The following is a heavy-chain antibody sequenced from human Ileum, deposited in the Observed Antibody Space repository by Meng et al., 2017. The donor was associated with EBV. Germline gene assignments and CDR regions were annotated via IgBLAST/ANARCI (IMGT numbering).Heavy chain of an antibody. CDR2: IHHTRGP. Sequence: VPLQGSGPGLVKPSGTLSLPCAVSGGSISNEHWGSWVRQSPGKGLEWIGEIHHTRGPNYNPSLKSRVIISVDKSNNHFSLRLSAVTAADTAVYYCASNGAFSLDHWGQGTLVTVSS. V-gene: IGHV4-4*02. CDR3: ASNGAFSLDH. D-gene: IGHD2-8*01. J-gene: IGHJ4*02. CDR1: GGSISNEHW.